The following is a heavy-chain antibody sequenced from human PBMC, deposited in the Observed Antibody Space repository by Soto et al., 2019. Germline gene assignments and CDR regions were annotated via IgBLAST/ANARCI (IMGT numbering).Heavy chain of an antibody. D-gene: IGHD6-19*01. J-gene: IGHJ6*02. Sequence: GGSLRLSCAASGFTFSSYGMHWVRQAPGKGLEWVAVISYDGSNKYYADSVKGRFTISRDNSKNTLYLQMNSLRAEDTAVYYCAKDIFSSYSSGSQTYYYYGMDVWGQGTTVTVSS. CDR1: GFTFSSYG. CDR2: ISYDGSNK. CDR3: AKDIFSSYSSGSQTYYYYGMDV. V-gene: IGHV3-30*18.